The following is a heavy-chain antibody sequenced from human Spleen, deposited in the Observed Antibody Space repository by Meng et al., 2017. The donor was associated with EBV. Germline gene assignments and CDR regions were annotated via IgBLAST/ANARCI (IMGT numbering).Heavy chain of an antibody. J-gene: IGHJ4*02. D-gene: IGHD3-10*01. Sequence: QVQLWQSGGEVKKPGSSVKVSGKTSGGTFSSDAVSWVRQAPGQGLEWLGGLIPMSDAPHYAQKFQDRVRITADESTSTHYMDLSGLRSEDTAVYYCASESGRGFTPDYWGQGTLVTVSS. CDR1: GGTFSSDA. CDR3: ASESGRGFTPDY. CDR2: LIPMSDAP. V-gene: IGHV1-69*01.